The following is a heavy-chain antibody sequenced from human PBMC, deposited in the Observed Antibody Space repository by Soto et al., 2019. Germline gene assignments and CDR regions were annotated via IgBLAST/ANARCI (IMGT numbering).Heavy chain of an antibody. D-gene: IGHD6-13*01. CDR2: ISYDGSNK. CDR1: GFTFSSYG. CDR3: AKATYDSAARNCFDA. Sequence: QVQLVESGGGVVQPGRSLRLSCAASGFTFSSYGMHWVRQAPGKGLEWVAVISYDGSNKYYADTVKGRLTISRDNSKNTLYLQRNNVSTEVNSVYYSAKATYDSAARNCFDAWGQGTLVTVTS. J-gene: IGHJ5*02. V-gene: IGHV3-30*18.